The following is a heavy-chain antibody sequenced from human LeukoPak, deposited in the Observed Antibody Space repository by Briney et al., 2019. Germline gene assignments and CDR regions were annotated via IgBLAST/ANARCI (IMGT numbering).Heavy chain of an antibody. CDR2: IRSKVYGETT. D-gene: IGHD2-2*01. Sequence: PGGSLRLSCTASGFTFGDYAMSWARQAPGQGLEWLGFIRSKVYGETTEYAASVKGRFTVSRDDSNSLAYLQMNSLQTEDTAVYYCTRLVPYLDYWGQGTLVTDSS. V-gene: IGHV3-49*04. CDR1: GFTFGDYA. CDR3: TRLVPYLDY. J-gene: IGHJ4*02.